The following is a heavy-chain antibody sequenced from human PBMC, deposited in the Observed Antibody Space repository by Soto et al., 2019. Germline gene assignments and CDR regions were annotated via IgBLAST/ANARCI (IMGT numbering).Heavy chain of an antibody. J-gene: IGHJ5*02. V-gene: IGHV3-23*01. Sequence: EVQLLESGGGLVQPGGSLRLSCAASGFTFSSYAMSWVRQAPGKGLEWVSAISGSGGSTYYADSVKGRFTISSDNSKNTLYLQMNSLRAEDTAVYYCAKGSHGDYGYNWFDPWGQGILVTVSS. CDR2: ISGSGGST. CDR3: AKGSHGDYGYNWFDP. CDR1: GFTFSSYA. D-gene: IGHD4-17*01.